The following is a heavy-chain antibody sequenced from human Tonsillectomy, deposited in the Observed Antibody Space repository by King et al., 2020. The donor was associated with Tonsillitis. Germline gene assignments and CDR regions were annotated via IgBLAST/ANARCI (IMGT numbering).Heavy chain of an antibody. V-gene: IGHV4-39*02. CDR1: GGSISTSSYY. J-gene: IGHJ1*01. Sequence: LQLQESGPGLVKPSETLSLTCTVSGGSISTSSYYWGWIRQPPGKGLEWIGSISYTGSTYYHPSLNSRITISVDTSKNHFSLKLSSVTAADTAVYFCASHCSTTSCYNGYFQHWGQGTLVTVSS. CDR3: ASHCSTTSCYNGYFQH. CDR2: ISYTGST. D-gene: IGHD2-2*02.